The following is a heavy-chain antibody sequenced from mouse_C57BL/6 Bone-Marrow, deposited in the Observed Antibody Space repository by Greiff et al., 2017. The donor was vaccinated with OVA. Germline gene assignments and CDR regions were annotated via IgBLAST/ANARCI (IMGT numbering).Heavy chain of an antibody. CDR1: GFTFSSYA. CDR3: ARDWLPLYYFDY. D-gene: IGHD2-2*01. J-gene: IGHJ2*01. V-gene: IGHV5-4*01. Sequence: VQLQQSGGGLVKPGGSLKLSCAASGFTFSSYAMSWVRQTPEKRLEWVATISDGGSYTYYPDNVKGRFTISRDNAKNNLYLQMSHLKSEDTAMYYCARDWLPLYYFDYWGQGTTLTVSS. CDR2: ISDGGSYT.